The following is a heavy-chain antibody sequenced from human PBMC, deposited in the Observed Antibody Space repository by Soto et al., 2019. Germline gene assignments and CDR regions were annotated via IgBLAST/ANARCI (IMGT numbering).Heavy chain of an antibody. CDR1: GESLIGYY. CDR2: INHSGST. Sequence: PSETLSLTCSVYGESLIGYYWTWIRQPPGKGLEWIGEINHSGSTDYNPSLKSRVTISVDTSNNHFSLKLSSVTAADTAVYYCARRLGYFRGGSCYSCGNWFNPWGQGNLVIVSS. CDR3: ARRLGYFRGGSCYSCGNWFNP. V-gene: IGHV4-34*01. J-gene: IGHJ5*02. D-gene: IGHD2-15*01.